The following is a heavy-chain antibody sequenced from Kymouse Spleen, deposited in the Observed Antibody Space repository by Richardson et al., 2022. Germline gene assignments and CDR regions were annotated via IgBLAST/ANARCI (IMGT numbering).Heavy chain of an antibody. Sequence: QVQLVESGGGVVQPGRSLRLSCAASGFTFSSYGMHWVRQAPGKGLEWVAVIWYDGSNKYYADSVKGRFTISRDNSKNTLYLQMNSLRAEDTAVYYCARGYDILTGYYPDAFDIWGQGTMVTVSS. CDR3: ARGYDILTGYYPDAFDI. D-gene: IGHD3-9*01. CDR1: GFTFSSYG. J-gene: IGHJ3*02. CDR2: IWYDGSNK. V-gene: IGHV3-33*01.